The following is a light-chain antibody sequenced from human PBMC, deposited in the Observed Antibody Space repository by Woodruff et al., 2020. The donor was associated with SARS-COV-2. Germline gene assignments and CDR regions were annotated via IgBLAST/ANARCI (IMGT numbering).Light chain of an antibody. CDR1: SSDVGGYNY. Sequence: GTSSDVGGYNYVSWYQQHPGKAPKLMIYDVSKRPSGVPDRFSGSKSGNTASLTISGLQAEDEADYYCCSYAGSSFYVFG. CDR2: DVS. J-gene: IGLJ1*01. V-gene: IGLV2-11*01. CDR3: CSYAGSSFYV.